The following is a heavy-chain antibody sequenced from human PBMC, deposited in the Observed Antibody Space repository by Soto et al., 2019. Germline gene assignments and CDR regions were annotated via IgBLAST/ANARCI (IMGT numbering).Heavy chain of an antibody. D-gene: IGHD5-18*01. V-gene: IGHV1-69*12. Sequence: QVQLVQSGAEVKKPGSAVKVSCQASGGTFSSYAISWVRQAPGQGLEWMGGSIPIFGTADYAQKFQGRVTIIADESTSTAYMEPSSLRSEATAVYYFACHSYGAAKYCYGMDVWGQGTTVTVSS. CDR2: SIPIFGTA. CDR1: GGTFSSYA. J-gene: IGHJ6*02. CDR3: ACHSYGAAKYCYGMDV.